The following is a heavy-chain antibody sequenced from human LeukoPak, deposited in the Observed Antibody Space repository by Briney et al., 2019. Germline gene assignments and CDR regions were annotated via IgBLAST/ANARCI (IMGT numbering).Heavy chain of an antibody. D-gene: IGHD1-26*01. J-gene: IGHJ4*02. CDR3: ARDPSTLIVGALFDY. CDR1: GFTFSSYA. Sequence: PGRSLRLSCAASGFTFSSYAMHWVRQAPGKGLEWVAAISYDGSNKYYADSVKGRFTISRDNSKNTLYLQMNSLRAEDTAVYYCARDPSTLIVGALFDYWGQGTLVTVSS. V-gene: IGHV3-30-3*01. CDR2: ISYDGSNK.